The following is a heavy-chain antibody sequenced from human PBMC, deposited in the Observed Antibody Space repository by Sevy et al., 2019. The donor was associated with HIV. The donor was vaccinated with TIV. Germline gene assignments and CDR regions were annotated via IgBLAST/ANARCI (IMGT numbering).Heavy chain of an antibody. CDR2: INTDGSST. J-gene: IGHJ3*02. D-gene: IGHD2-15*01. CDR3: ARALGYCSGGSCYFDAFDI. CDR1: GFTFSSYW. Sequence: GGSLRLSCAASGFTFSSYWMHWVRQAPGKGLVWVSRINTDGSSTNYADSVKGRFPISRDNAKNTLYLQMNSLRAEDTAVYYCARALGYCSGGSCYFDAFDIWGQGTMVTVSS. V-gene: IGHV3-74*01.